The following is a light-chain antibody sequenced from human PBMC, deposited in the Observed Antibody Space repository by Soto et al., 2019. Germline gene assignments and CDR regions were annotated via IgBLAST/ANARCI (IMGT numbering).Light chain of an antibody. CDR3: LLYYDTIRI. J-gene: IGLJ2*01. CDR1: TGTLTSGHF. V-gene: IGLV7-46*01. CDR2: DTS. Sequence: QAVVTQEPSLTVSPGGTVTLTCASSTGTLTSGHFPYLFQQKPGQAPRALIFDTSNRHSWTPARFSGSLLGGKAALTLSGAQPDDEADYYCLLYYDTIRIFCGGTKLTVL.